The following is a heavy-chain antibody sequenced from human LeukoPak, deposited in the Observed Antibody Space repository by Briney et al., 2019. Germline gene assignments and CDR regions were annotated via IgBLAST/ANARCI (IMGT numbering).Heavy chain of an antibody. CDR2: TNHSGST. D-gene: IGHD6-13*01. CDR3: ASGVAAADYNWFDP. V-gene: IGHV4-34*01. CDR1: GGSFSGYY. J-gene: IGHJ5*02. Sequence: KASETLSLTCAVYGGSFSGYYWSWIRQPPGKGLEWIGETNHSGSTNYNPSLKSRVTISVDTSKNQFSLKLSSVTAADTAVYYCASGVAAADYNWFDPWGQGTLVTVSS.